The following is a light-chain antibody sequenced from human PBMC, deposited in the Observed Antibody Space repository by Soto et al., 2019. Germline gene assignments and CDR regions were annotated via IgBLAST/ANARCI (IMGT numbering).Light chain of an antibody. CDR2: GAS. CDR3: QQYNNWPLIT. CDR1: QSVSSN. Sequence: EIVVTQSPATLSVSPGERATLSCRSSQSVSSNLAWYQQKPSQAPRLLXYGASTRANGIPARFSGSGSGTELTLTISSLQSEDFAVYDCQQYNNWPLITFGQGTRLEIK. V-gene: IGKV3-15*01. J-gene: IGKJ5*01.